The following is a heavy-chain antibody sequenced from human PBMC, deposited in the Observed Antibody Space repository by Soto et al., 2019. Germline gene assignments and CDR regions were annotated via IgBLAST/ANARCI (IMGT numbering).Heavy chain of an antibody. CDR1: GYRFTKYD. CDR3: ATQSPDYANRDFDY. Sequence: VQLAQSGAEVKKPGASVKVSCQASGYRFTKYDIHWVRQAPGKRLEWMGWVNAGNENTKSSQKFQGRVSITWDTAASTVYMELSSLRSEDTAVYFCATQSPDYANRDFDYCGQGTLVTVSS. V-gene: IGHV1-3*01. CDR2: VNAGNENT. J-gene: IGHJ4*02. D-gene: IGHD4-17*01.